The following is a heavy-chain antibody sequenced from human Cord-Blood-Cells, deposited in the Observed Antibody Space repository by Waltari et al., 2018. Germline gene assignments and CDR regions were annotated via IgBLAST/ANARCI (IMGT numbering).Heavy chain of an antibody. J-gene: IGHJ4*02. V-gene: IGHV1-2*02. CDR3: ARGSWGVLDY. Sequence: VQLVQPGAEVKKTGASVKVSCKASGYTFTGYFMHSARQAPGQGIEWMGWSNPNSRGTNYAQKFQGRVTMTRDTSISTAYVELSRLRSDDTAVYYCARGSWGVLDYWGQGTLVTVSS. D-gene: IGHD3-16*01. CDR1: GYTFTGYF. CDR2: SNPNSRGT.